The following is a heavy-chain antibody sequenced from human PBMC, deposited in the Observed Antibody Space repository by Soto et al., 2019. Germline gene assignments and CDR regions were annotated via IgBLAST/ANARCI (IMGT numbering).Heavy chain of an antibody. Sequence: ASVKVSCKASGYTFTSYYMHWVRQAPGQGLEWMGIINPSGGSTSYAQKFQGRVTMTRDTSTSTVYMELSSLRSEDTAVYYCAKKDRIAAHRESGMDVWGQGTTVTVSS. CDR1: GYTFTSYY. J-gene: IGHJ6*02. CDR3: AKKDRIAAHRESGMDV. D-gene: IGHD6-25*01. CDR2: INPSGGST. V-gene: IGHV1-46*01.